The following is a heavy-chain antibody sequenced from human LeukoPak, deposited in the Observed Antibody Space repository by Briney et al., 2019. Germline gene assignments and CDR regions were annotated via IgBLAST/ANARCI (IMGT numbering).Heavy chain of an antibody. D-gene: IGHD3-3*01. V-gene: IGHV1-2*02. CDR2: INSNSGGT. Sequence: ASVKVSCKASGYTFTGYYMHWVRQAPGQGLEWMGWINSNSGGTNYAQKFQGRVTMTRDTSISTAYMELSRLRSDDTAVYYCARGGGYYDFWSGYYNRFDPWGQGTLVTVSS. CDR1: GYTFTGYY. CDR3: ARGGGYYDFWSGYYNRFDP. J-gene: IGHJ5*02.